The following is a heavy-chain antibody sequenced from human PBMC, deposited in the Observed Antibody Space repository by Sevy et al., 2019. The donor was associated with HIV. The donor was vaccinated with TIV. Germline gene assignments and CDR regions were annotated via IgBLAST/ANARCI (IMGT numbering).Heavy chain of an antibody. CDR3: ARDRRGDSSGSYYWYFDL. D-gene: IGHD3-22*01. V-gene: IGHV3-11*01. Sequence: GGSLRLSCAASGFTFSDYYMSWLRQAPGKGLEWVTYISSDGNNMFYADSVKGRFTISRDNAQKSLFLRMNSLRADDTAVYYCARDRRGDSSGSYYWYFDLWGRGTLVTVSS. CDR2: ISSDGNNM. CDR1: GFTFSDYY. J-gene: IGHJ2*01.